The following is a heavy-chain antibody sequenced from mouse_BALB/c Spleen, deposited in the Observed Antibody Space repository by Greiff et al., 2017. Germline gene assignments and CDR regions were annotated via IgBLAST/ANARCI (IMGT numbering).Heavy chain of an antibody. CDR1: GYSITSDYA. J-gene: IGHJ3*01. CDR3: ARDYDYDWFAY. Sequence: EVKLMESGPGLVKPSQSLSLTCTVTGYSITSDYAWNWIRQFPGNKLEWMGYISYSGSTSYNPSLKSRISITRDTSKNQFFLQLNSVTTEDTATYYCARDYDYDWFAYWGQGTLVTVSA. V-gene: IGHV3-2*02. D-gene: IGHD2-4*01. CDR2: ISYSGST.